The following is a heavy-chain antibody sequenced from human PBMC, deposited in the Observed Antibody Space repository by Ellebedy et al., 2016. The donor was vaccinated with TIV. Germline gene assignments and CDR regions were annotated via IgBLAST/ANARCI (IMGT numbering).Heavy chain of an antibody. V-gene: IGHV3-7*01. Sequence: GESLKISXAASGFMFNSFWMSWVRQAPGKGLEWVANIKQEGREKYYVDSVKGRFTISRDNAKNSLYLQMNSLRAEDTAVYYCAKGNPPPRFLEWFVMDVWGKGTTVTVSS. CDR3: AKGNPPPRFLEWFVMDV. D-gene: IGHD3-3*01. CDR1: GFMFNSFW. J-gene: IGHJ6*03. CDR2: IKQEGREK.